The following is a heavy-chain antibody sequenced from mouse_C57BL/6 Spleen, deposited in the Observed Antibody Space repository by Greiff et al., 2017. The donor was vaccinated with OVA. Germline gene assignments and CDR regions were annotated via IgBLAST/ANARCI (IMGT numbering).Heavy chain of an antibody. CDR2: INPNNGGT. D-gene: IGHD2-3*01. J-gene: IGHJ2*01. Sequence: VQLQQSGPELVKPGASVKISCKASGYTFTDYYMNWVKQSHGKSLEWIGDINPNNGGTSYNQKFKGKATLTVDKSSSTAYMELRSLTSEDSAVYYCAGGWYYWGQGTTLTVSS. V-gene: IGHV1-26*01. CDR1: GYTFTDYY. CDR3: AGGWYY.